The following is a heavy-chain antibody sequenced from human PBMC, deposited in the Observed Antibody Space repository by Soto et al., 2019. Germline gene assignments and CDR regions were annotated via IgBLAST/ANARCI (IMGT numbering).Heavy chain of an antibody. CDR2: ISSSSSYI. Sequence: GGSLRLSCAASGFTFSSYSMNWVRQAPGKGLEWVSSISSSSSYIYYADSVKGRFTISRDNAKNSLYLQMNSLRAEDTAVYYCARGGMDIVVVPAAMNPDYYYYYYYMDVWGKGTTVTVSS. J-gene: IGHJ6*03. CDR3: ARGGMDIVVVPAAMNPDYYYYYYYMDV. V-gene: IGHV3-21*01. D-gene: IGHD2-2*03. CDR1: GFTFSSYS.